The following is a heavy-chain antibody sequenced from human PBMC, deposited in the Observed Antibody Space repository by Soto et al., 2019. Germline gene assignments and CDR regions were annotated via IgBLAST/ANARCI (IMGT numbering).Heavy chain of an antibody. V-gene: IGHV3-30*18. CDR2: ISYDGSNK. CDR1: GVTFSSYG. J-gene: IGHJ1*01. D-gene: IGHD1-26*01. CDR3: AKDTGIVGATPHY. Sequence: QVQLVESGGGVVQPGRSLRLSCAAAGVTFSSYGMHWVRQAPGKGLEWVAVISYDGSNKYYADSVKGRFTISRDNSKNTLYLQMNSLRAEDTAVYYCAKDTGIVGATPHYWGQGTLVTVSS.